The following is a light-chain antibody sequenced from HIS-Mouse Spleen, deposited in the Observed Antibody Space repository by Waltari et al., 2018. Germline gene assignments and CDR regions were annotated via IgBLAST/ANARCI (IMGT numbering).Light chain of an antibody. J-gene: IGLJ3*02. CDR1: NIGSKS. V-gene: IGLV3-21*03. Sequence: SHVLTQPPSVSVAPGKTARITCGGNNIGSKSLQWSQQKPGQAPVLVVYDDSDRPSGIPERFSGSNSGNTATLTISRVEAGDEADYYCQVWDSSSDHRVFGGGTKLTVL. CDR3: QVWDSSSDHRV. CDR2: DDS.